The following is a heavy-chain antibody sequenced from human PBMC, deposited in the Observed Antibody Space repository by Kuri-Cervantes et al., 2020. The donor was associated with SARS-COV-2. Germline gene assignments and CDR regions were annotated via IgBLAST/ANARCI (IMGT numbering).Heavy chain of an antibody. J-gene: IGHJ6*02. D-gene: IGHD1-14*01. CDR1: GFRFGIHA. Sequence: GGSLRLSCKASGFRFGIHAMHWVRQAPGKGLEWLSFISFDGDKTYYADSVMGRFTISRDNSENTVSLQMNSLRPEDTAVYYCARDRETTWYYGMDVWGQGTTVTVSS. CDR2: ISFDGDKT. CDR3: ARDRETTWYYGMDV. V-gene: IGHV3-30-3*01.